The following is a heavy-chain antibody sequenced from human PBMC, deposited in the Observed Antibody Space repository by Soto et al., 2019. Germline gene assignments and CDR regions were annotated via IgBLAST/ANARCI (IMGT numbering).Heavy chain of an antibody. V-gene: IGHV3-33*01. CDR1: GFTFSSYG. J-gene: IGHJ4*02. CDR2: IWYDGSNK. CDR3: ARDRRVVAALLGFDY. Sequence: GGSLRLSCAASGFTFSSYGMHWVRQAPGKGLEWVAVIWYDGSNKYYADSVKGRFTISRDNSKNTLYLQMNSLRAEDTAVYYCARDRRVVAALLGFDYRGQGTLVTVSS. D-gene: IGHD2-15*01.